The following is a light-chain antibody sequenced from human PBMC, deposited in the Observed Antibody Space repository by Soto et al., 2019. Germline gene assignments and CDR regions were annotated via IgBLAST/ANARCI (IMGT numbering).Light chain of an antibody. V-gene: IGKV1-39*01. CDR1: QSITTY. J-gene: IGKJ1*01. Sequence: DIQMTQSPSSLSASVGDRVTITCRASQSITTYLNWYQQTLGEAPKLLIYAASRLQIGVPSRFSGSGSGTDFTLTISSLQPEDFATYYCQQAYGVPPTFGQGTKVEIK. CDR2: AAS. CDR3: QQAYGVPPT.